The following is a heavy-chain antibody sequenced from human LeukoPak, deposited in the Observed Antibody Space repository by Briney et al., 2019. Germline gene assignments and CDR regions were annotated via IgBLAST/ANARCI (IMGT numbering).Heavy chain of an antibody. CDR1: GLTFSSYS. CDR3: AREGPVMFVVVPAAISYWFDP. Sequence: GGSLRLSCAPSGLTFSSYSMKWVRHPPGRGLEWVSYISSRRNTISYTASVKGRLTISRDNAKHSMYLQMKSLRAEATAVYYCAREGPVMFVVVPAAISYWFDPWGPGTLVTVSS. V-gene: IGHV3-48*01. CDR2: ISSRRNTI. J-gene: IGHJ5*02. D-gene: IGHD2-2*02.